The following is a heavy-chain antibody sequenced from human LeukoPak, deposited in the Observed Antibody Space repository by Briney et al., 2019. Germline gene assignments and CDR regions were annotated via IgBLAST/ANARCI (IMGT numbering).Heavy chain of an antibody. CDR1: GGSISSISFS. J-gene: IGHJ3*02. CDR3: ARHRRSVLGTFDI. Sequence: SETLSLTCTVSGGSISSISFSWGWIRQPPGMGLEWIGNIYFGGNTYYNPSLKSRVTISVDTSKNQFSPKLRSVTAADTAVYYCARHRRSVLGTFDIWGQGTMVTVSS. V-gene: IGHV4-39*01. D-gene: IGHD1-14*01. CDR2: IYFGGNT.